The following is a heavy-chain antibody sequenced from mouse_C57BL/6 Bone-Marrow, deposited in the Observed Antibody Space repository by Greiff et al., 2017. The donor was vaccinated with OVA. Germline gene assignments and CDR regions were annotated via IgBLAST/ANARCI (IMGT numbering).Heavy chain of an antibody. CDR2: INPNYGTT. CDR3: GAHYSNYEGCYYFDY. Sequence: VQLKESGPELVKPGASVKISCKASGYSFTDYNMNWVKQSNGKSLEWIGVINPNYGTTSYNQKFKGKATLTVDQSSSTAYMQLNILTSEDSAVFFCGAHYSNYEGCYYFDYWGQGTTLTVSS. J-gene: IGHJ2*01. V-gene: IGHV1-39*01. D-gene: IGHD2-5*01. CDR1: GYSFTDYN.